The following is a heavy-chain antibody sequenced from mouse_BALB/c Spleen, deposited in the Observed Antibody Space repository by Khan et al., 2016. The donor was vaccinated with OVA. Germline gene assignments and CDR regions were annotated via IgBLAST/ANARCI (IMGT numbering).Heavy chain of an antibody. J-gene: IGHJ4*01. Sequence: QVQLKESGPGLVAPSQSLSITCTVSGFSLTDYAVSWIRQPPGKGLEWLGVIWGGGSRYYNSALKSRRSISKDNSRSQVFLKMNSLQTDYTSMSYCAKDPPYYAIDYWGQGTSVTVSS. CDR3: AKDPPYYAIDY. CDR2: IWGGGSR. CDR1: GFSLTDYA. V-gene: IGHV2-6-5*01.